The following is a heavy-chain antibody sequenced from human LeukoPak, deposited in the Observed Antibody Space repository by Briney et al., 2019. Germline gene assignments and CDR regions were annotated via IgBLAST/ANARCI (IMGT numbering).Heavy chain of an antibody. CDR3: AREKTPIAAAGPHVY. D-gene: IGHD6-13*01. J-gene: IGHJ4*02. CDR1: GGTFSSYA. CDR2: IIPIFGTA. Sequence: ASVKVSCKASGGTFSSYAISWVRQAPGQGLEWMGGIIPIFGTANYAQKFQGRVTITADESTSTAYMELSSLRSEDTAVYYCAREKTPIAAAGPHVYWGQGTLVTVSS. V-gene: IGHV1-69*13.